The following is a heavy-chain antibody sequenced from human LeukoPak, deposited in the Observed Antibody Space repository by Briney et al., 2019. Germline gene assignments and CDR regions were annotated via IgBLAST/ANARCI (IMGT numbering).Heavy chain of an antibody. CDR2: INHSGST. V-gene: IGHV4-34*01. Sequence: PSETLSLTCAVYGGSFSGYYWSWIRQPPGKGLEWIGEINHSGSTNYNPSLKSRVTISVDTSKNQFSLKLSSVTAADTAVYYCARDQVGGYLRPEDEAFDIWGQGTMVTVSS. J-gene: IGHJ3*02. CDR3: ARDQVGGYLRPEDEAFDI. D-gene: IGHD5-12*01. CDR1: GGSFSGYY.